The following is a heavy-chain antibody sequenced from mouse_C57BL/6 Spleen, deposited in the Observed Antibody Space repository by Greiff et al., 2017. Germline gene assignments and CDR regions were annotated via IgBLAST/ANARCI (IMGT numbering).Heavy chain of an antibody. CDR1: GYTFTDYY. V-gene: IGHV1-19*01. J-gene: IGHJ4*01. D-gene: IGHD3-3*01. Sequence: EVQLQESGPVLVKPGASVKMSCKASGYTFTDYYMNWVKQSHGKSLEWIGVINPYNGGTSSNQKFKGKATLTVDKSSSTAYMELNSLTSEDSAVYYCAREGGTGYAMDYWGQGTSVTVSS. CDR2: INPYNGGT. CDR3: AREGGTGYAMDY.